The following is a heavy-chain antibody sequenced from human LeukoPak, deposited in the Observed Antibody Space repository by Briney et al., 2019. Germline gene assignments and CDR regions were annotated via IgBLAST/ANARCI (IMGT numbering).Heavy chain of an antibody. Sequence: PGGSLRLSCAASGFTFSSYWMHWVRQAPGKGLVWVSRINSDGSSTSYADSVKGRFTISRDNAKNTLYLQMNSLRAEDTAVYHCARDVPLRYYYGMDVWGQRTTVTVSS. CDR3: ARDVPLRYYYGMDV. D-gene: IGHD2-2*01. CDR1: GFTFSSYW. J-gene: IGHJ6*02. CDR2: INSDGSST. V-gene: IGHV3-74*01.